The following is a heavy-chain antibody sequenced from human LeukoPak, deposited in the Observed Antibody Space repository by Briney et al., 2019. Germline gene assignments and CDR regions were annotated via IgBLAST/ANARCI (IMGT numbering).Heavy chain of an antibody. V-gene: IGHV4-34*01. CDR1: GGSFSGYS. Sequence: PSETLSLTCAVYGGSFSGYSWTWIRQPPGKGLEWIGEVNHSGSTNYNPSLKSRVTISLDTSKNQFSLKLSSVTAADTAVYYCARASGRSYYDFWSGYYGYFDYWGQGTLVTVSS. CDR2: VNHSGST. J-gene: IGHJ4*02. CDR3: ARASGRSYYDFWSGYYGYFDY. D-gene: IGHD3-3*01.